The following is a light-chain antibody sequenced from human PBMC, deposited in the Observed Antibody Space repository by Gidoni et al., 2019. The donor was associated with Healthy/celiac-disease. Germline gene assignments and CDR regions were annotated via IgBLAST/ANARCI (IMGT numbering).Light chain of an antibody. CDR1: SSDVGGYNY. CDR3: SSYTSSSTPG. Sequence: QSALTQPASVSGSPGQSLTISCTGTSSDVGGYNYVSWYQQHPGKAPKLMIYEVSNRPSGVSNRFSGSKSGNTASLTISGLQAEDEADYYCSSYTSSSTPGFGGGTKLTVL. J-gene: IGLJ2*01. CDR2: EVS. V-gene: IGLV2-14*01.